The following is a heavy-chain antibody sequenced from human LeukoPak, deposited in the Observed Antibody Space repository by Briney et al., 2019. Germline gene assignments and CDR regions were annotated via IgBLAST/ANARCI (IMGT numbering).Heavy chain of an antibody. CDR1: GGSISSYY. CDR3: ARLSDTAATVDY. D-gene: IGHD6-25*01. J-gene: IGHJ4*02. V-gene: IGHV4-59*12. Sequence: SETLSLTCTVSGGSISSYYWSWIRQPPGKGLEWIGYIYYSGSTNYNPSLKSRVTISVDRSKNQFSLKLSSVTAADTAVYYCARLSDTAATVDYWGQGTLVTVSS. CDR2: IYYSGST.